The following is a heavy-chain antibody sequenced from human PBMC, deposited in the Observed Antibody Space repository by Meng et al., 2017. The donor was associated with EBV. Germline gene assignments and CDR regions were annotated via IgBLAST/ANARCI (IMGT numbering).Heavy chain of an antibody. CDR3: ASTRYYYDSSGYCFDY. Sequence: QVQLVQSGPELMKPXXXXKXSXKASGYTFTSYAMNLVRQAPGQGLEWMGWINTNTGNPTYAQGFTGRLVFSLDTSVSTAYLQISSLKAEDTAVYYCASTRYYYDSSGYCFDYWGQGTLGTVSS. V-gene: IGHV7-4-1*02. CDR2: INTNTGNP. CDR1: GYTFTSYA. D-gene: IGHD3-22*01. J-gene: IGHJ4*02.